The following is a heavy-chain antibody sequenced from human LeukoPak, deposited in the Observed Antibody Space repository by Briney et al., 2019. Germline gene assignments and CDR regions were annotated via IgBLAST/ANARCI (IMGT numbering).Heavy chain of an antibody. CDR2: VSYTGNT. V-gene: IGHV4-59*11. CDR3: ASLYGSGSYGTYMDV. Sequence: SETLSLTCTVSGGSMRNRYWNWIRQSPGKGLEWIGYVSYTGNTNYNPSLKSRVTISVDMSKNQFSLKLSSVTAADTAVYYCASLYGSGSYGTYMDVWGKGTTVTISS. CDR1: GGSMRNRY. D-gene: IGHD3-10*01. J-gene: IGHJ6*03.